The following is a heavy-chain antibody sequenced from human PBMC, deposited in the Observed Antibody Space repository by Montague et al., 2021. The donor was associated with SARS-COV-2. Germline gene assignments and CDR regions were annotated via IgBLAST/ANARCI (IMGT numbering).Heavy chain of an antibody. CDR2: IYYSGTT. Sequence: SETLSLTCTVSGGSITRNYYWGWIRQPPGKGLEWVGNIYYSGTTFINPSLESRVTISVDASKNQFSLNLTSATAADTAVYYCARPLVRGVPKAFDNWGQGALVIVSS. V-gene: IGHV4-39*01. D-gene: IGHD3-10*01. J-gene: IGHJ3*02. CDR1: GGSITRNYY. CDR3: ARPLVRGVPKAFDN.